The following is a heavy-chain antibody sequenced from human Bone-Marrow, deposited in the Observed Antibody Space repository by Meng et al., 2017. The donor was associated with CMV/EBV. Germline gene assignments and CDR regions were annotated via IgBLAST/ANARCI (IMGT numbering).Heavy chain of an antibody. CDR2: ISGSGGST. D-gene: IGHD3-3*01. CDR3: AKDRFMDV. J-gene: IGHJ6*02. V-gene: IGHV3-23*01. CDR1: GFRFTTYW. Sequence: GESLKISCAASGFRFTTYWMFWVRQAPGKGLVWVSAISGSGGSTYYADSVKGRFTISRDNSKNTLYLQMNSLRDEDTAVYYCAKDRFMDVWGQGTTVTVSS.